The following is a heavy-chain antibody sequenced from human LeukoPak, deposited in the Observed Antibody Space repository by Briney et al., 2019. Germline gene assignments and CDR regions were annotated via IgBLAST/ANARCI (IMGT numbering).Heavy chain of an antibody. CDR3: ARDGYYDSSGPIDAFDI. CDR2: IYTSGST. J-gene: IGHJ3*02. Sequence: SETLSLTCTVSGGSISSYYWSWIRQPAGKGLEWIGRIYTSGSTNYNPSLKSRVTMSVDTSKNQFSLKLSSETAADTAVYYCARDGYYDSSGPIDAFDIWGQGTMVTVSS. V-gene: IGHV4-4*07. D-gene: IGHD3-22*01. CDR1: GGSISSYY.